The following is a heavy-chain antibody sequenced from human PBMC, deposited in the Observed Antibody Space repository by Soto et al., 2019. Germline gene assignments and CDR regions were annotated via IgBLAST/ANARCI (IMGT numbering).Heavy chain of an antibody. CDR1: GDSVSSSRYF. V-gene: IGHV4-61*01. CDR2: IYHSGST. J-gene: IGHJ4*02. D-gene: IGHD6-19*01. CDR3: ARSGGGSGWL. Sequence: SETLSLTCTFSGDSVSSSRYFWSWIRQPPGKALEWIAYIYHSGSTSYNPSLKSRVTISRDTSRNQFSLKLTSVTAADTAVYYCARSGGGSGWLGGQGTLVTVSS.